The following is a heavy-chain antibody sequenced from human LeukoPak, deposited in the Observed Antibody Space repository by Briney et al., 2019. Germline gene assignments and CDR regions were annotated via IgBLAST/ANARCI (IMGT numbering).Heavy chain of an antibody. V-gene: IGHV4-34*01. Sequence: PSETLSLTCTAYGGSFSSHYWAWIRQPPGKGLEWIGEINPAGGTNYNPSLKSRVTMSIDTSKNHFSLKLSSVTAADTAVYYCVTRTDWGQGTLVTVSS. CDR3: VTRTD. J-gene: IGHJ4*02. CDR1: GGSFSSHY. CDR2: INPAGGT. D-gene: IGHD1-14*01.